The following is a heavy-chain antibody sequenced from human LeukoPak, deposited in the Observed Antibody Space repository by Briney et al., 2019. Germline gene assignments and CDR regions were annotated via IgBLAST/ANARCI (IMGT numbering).Heavy chain of an antibody. CDR3: AKAPYGDHSYYMDA. J-gene: IGHJ6*03. Sequence: ASVKVSCKASGYTFTGYYMHWVRQAPGQGLEWMGWINPNSGGTNYAQKFQGRVTMTRDTSISTAYMELNSLRAEDTAVYYCAKAPYGDHSYYMDAWGKGTTVTISS. V-gene: IGHV1-2*02. CDR2: INPNSGGT. D-gene: IGHD4-17*01. CDR1: GYTFTGYY.